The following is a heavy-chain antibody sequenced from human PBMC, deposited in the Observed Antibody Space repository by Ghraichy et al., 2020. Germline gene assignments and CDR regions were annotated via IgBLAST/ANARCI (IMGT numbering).Heavy chain of an antibody. D-gene: IGHD1-1*01. V-gene: IGHV4-59*01. CDR3: ATAYNWGPGVLNS. J-gene: IGHJ4*02. CDR2: VSYSGST. CDR1: GASISTFY. Sequence: SETLSLTCTFSGASISTFYWSWIRQSPGKGLEWIGSVSYSGSTSYNPSLKSRVTISIDTSVNQFSLRLTSVTAADTAFYYCATAYNWGPGVLNSWGQGALVTVSS.